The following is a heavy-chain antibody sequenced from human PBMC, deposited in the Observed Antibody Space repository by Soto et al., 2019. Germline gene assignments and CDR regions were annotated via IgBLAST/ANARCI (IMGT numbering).Heavy chain of an antibody. CDR3: ATRMNTAPY. V-gene: IGHV3-66*01. J-gene: IGHJ4*02. Sequence: EVRLVQSGGGLVQPGGSLRLSCAASLFIVSDNYMSWVRQAPGKGLEWVSLIYSGGGTDYAESVKGRFTISRDNSKNTLYLQKNSLKAEDTGIYYCATRMNTAPYWGQGTVVTVSS. CDR2: IYSGGGT. D-gene: IGHD4-17*01. CDR1: LFIVSDNY.